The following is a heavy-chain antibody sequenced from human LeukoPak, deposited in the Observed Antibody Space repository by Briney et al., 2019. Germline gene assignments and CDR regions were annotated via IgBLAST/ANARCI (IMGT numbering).Heavy chain of an antibody. Sequence: SETLSLTCTVSGDSISTYSWTWVRQPAGKGLEWIGRFSIRGSTQYNPSLRSRVTMSADTSKNQFSLKLSSVTAADTAVYYCARSYYGSGSQPTYYYYYYYMDVWGKGTTVTVSS. CDR1: GDSISTYS. V-gene: IGHV4-4*07. CDR2: FSIRGST. CDR3: ARSYYGSGSQPTYYYYYYYMDV. D-gene: IGHD3-10*01. J-gene: IGHJ6*03.